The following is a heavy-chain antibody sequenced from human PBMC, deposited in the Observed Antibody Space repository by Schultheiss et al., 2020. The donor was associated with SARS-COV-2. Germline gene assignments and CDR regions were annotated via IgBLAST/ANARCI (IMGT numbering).Heavy chain of an antibody. CDR1: GGSISSYY. D-gene: IGHD2-15*01. J-gene: IGHJ4*02. V-gene: IGHV4-59*01. CDR3: ARVGYCSSGFCPLDY. Sequence: SETLSLTCTVSGGSISSYYWSWIRQPPGKGLEWIGYIYYSGSTNYNPSLKSRVIISVDTSKNQFSLKLSSVTAADTAVYYCARVGYCSSGFCPLDYWGQGALVTVSS. CDR2: IYYSGST.